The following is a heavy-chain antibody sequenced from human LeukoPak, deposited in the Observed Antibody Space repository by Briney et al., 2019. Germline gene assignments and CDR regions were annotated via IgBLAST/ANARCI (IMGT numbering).Heavy chain of an antibody. V-gene: IGHV3-15*01. CDR2: IKAKAHGGTI. J-gene: IGHJ4*02. CDR3: TRYIARITMVRGVPPFDY. D-gene: IGHD3-10*01. Sequence: GGSLRLSCAASGFTFINAWMAWVRQAPGKGLEWVGRIKAKAHGGTIEYAAPVKGRFTISRDDSKSIAYLQMNSLKTEDTAVYYCTRYIARITMVRGVPPFDYWGQGTLVTVSS. CDR1: GFTFINAW.